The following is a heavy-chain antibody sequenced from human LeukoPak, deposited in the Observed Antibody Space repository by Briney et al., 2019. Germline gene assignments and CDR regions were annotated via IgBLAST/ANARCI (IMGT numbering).Heavy chain of an antibody. CDR2: ISYDGSNK. J-gene: IGHJ4*02. CDR3: ARDHRARLAVAGTWDY. Sequence: GGSLRLSCAASGFTFSSYAMHWVRQAPGKGLEWVAVISYDGSNKYYADSVKGRFTTSRDNSKNTLYLQMNSLRAEDTAVYYCARDHRARLAVAGTWDYWGQGTLVTVSS. V-gene: IGHV3-30-3*01. D-gene: IGHD6-19*01. CDR1: GFTFSSYA.